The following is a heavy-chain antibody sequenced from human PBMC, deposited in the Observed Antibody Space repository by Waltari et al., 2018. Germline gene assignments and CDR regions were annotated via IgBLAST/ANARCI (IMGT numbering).Heavy chain of an antibody. D-gene: IGHD3-22*01. CDR2: IIPIFGTT. CDR3: ARDMGYYDSSGYHGWYFDL. CDR1: GGTFGSHA. J-gene: IGHJ2*01. V-gene: IGHV1-69*12. Sequence: QVQLVQSGTEVKKPGSSVKVSCKTSGGTFGSHAINWVRQAPGQGLEWMGGIIPIFGTTHYAQKFQGRVNIHADDSTNEAYMDLSSLRSEDTAVYFCARDMGYYDSSGYHGWYFDLWGRGTLLIVSS.